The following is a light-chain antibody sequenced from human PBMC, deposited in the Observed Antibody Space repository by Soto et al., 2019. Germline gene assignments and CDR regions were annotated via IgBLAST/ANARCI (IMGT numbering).Light chain of an antibody. V-gene: IGKV1-17*03. J-gene: IGKJ1*01. CDR3: LQHDSYPWT. CDR1: QGISNY. Sequence: DIQMTQSPSAMSASVVDRVTITCRSSQGISNYLAWFQQKPGTVPKRLIYAASILQSGVPSRFSGSGSGTEFTLTISSLQPEDFATYYCLQHDSYPWTFGQGTKVDIK. CDR2: AAS.